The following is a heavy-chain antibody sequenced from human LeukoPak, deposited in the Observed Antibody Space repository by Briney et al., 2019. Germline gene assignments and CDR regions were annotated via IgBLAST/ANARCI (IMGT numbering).Heavy chain of an antibody. CDR3: ARVEVVATYYYYGMDV. CDR2: IIPIFGTA. J-gene: IGHJ6*02. CDR1: GGTFSSYA. D-gene: IGHD5-12*01. V-gene: IGHV1-69*13. Sequence: SVKVSCKASGGTFSSYAISWVRQAPGQGLEWMGGIIPIFGTANYAQKFQGRVTITADESTSTAYMELSSLRSEDTAVYYCARVEVVATYYYYGMDVWGQGTTVTVSS.